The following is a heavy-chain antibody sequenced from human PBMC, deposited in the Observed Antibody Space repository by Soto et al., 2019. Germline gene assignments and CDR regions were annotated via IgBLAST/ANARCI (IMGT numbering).Heavy chain of an antibody. D-gene: IGHD6-13*01. Sequence: GWSLRLACASSVFTFDDYAMQWVRQVPGKGLEWVSGINWNSGSIGYGDSVKGRFAISRDNAKNSLHLQMNSLSAEDTAFYYCVKDESINWYSGHFRHWGQGALVTVSS. J-gene: IGHJ1*01. CDR1: VFTFDDYA. V-gene: IGHV3-9*01. CDR3: VKDESINWYSGHFRH. CDR2: INWNSGSI.